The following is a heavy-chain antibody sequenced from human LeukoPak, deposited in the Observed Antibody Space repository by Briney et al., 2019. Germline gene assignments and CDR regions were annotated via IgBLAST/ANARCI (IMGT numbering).Heavy chain of an antibody. J-gene: IGHJ4*02. D-gene: IGHD3-10*01. V-gene: IGHV3-20*04. CDR2: INWNGGST. CDR1: GFAFDDYG. CDR3: AREPGITMVRGVDY. Sequence: PGGXLRLSCAASGFAFDDYGMSWVSQAPGKGLEWVSGINWNGGSTGYADSVKGRFTISRGNAKNSLYMQMNSLRAEDTALYYCAREPGITMVRGVDYWGQGTLVTVSS.